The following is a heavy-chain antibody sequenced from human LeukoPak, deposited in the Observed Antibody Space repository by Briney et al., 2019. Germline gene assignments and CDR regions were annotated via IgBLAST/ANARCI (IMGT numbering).Heavy chain of an antibody. Sequence: GGSLRLSCAASGFTFSSYGMHWVRQAPGKGLEWVSYISSSGSTIYYADSVKGRFTISRDNAKNSLYLQMNSLRAEDTAVYYCARDPPAAITMVRGVIMYFDYWGQGTLVTVSS. CDR3: ARDPPAAITMVRGVIMYFDY. J-gene: IGHJ4*02. D-gene: IGHD3-10*01. CDR1: GFTFSSYG. CDR2: ISSSGSTI. V-gene: IGHV3-48*04.